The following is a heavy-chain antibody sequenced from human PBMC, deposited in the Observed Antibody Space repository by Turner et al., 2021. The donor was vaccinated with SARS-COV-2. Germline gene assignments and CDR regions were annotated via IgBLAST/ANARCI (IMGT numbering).Heavy chain of an antibody. D-gene: IGHD4-4*01. CDR2: TSYYGSNK. CDR3: AKQQGLYSNPMYYFDY. J-gene: IGHJ4*02. V-gene: IGHV3-30*18. Sequence: QVQLEECGGGVVQPGRPMRLPCAAPRFTFSSYGMHWVRQAPGKGLEWVAVTSYYGSNKYYADSVKGRFTISRDNSKNTLYLQMNSLRAEDTAVYYCAKQQGLYSNPMYYFDYWGQGTLVTVSS. CDR1: RFTFSSYG.